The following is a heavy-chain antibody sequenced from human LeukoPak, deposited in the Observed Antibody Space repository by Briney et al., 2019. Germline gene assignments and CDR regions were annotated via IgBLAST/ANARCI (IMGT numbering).Heavy chain of an antibody. D-gene: IGHD1-1*01. CDR2: INWNGGST. Sequence: GGPVRLSCAASGFIFDDYGMSWARHAPGKGLEWVSGINWNGGSTDYADSVRGRFTISRDNAKNSLYLQMNSLRAEDTALYYCARSSHNNDWYFDYWGQGTLVTVSS. V-gene: IGHV3-20*04. J-gene: IGHJ4*02. CDR1: GFIFDDYG. CDR3: ARSSHNNDWYFDY.